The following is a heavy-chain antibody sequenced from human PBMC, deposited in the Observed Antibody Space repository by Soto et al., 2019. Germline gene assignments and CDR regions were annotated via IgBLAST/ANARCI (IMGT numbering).Heavy chain of an antibody. CDR2: IAPSDSQI. J-gene: IGHJ3*02. V-gene: IGHV5-10-1*01. CDR1: GYSFTSYW. CDR3: ARRYGNAFGI. Sequence: PGESLKISCKGSGYSFTSYWISWVRQMPGKGLEWMGKIAPSDSQINYSPSFQGHVTISADKSTSTAYLQWSSLEASDSGMYYCARRYGNAFGIWGQGTMVTVSS. D-gene: IGHD5-18*01.